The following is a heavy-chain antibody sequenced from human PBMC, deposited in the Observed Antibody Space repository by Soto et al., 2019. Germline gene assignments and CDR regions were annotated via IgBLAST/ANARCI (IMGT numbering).Heavy chain of an antibody. Sequence: QVQLVQSGAEVKKPGSSVKVSCKASGGTFSSYTISWVRQAPGQGLEWMGRIIPILGIANYAQKFQGRVTITADKSTSTAYMQLSSLRSEDTAVYYCARSAIPMVRGEVTWGQGTLVTVSS. CDR1: GGTFSSYT. V-gene: IGHV1-69*02. CDR3: ARSAIPMVRGEVT. CDR2: IIPILGIA. J-gene: IGHJ5*02. D-gene: IGHD3-10*01.